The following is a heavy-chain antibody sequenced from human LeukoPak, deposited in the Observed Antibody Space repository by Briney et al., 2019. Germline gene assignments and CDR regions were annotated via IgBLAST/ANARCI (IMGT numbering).Heavy chain of an antibody. V-gene: IGHV3-33*01. CDR1: GFTFSSYG. Sequence: GGSLRLSCAASGFTFSSYGMHWVRQAPGKGLEWVAVIWYDGSNKYYADSVKGRFTISRDNSKNTLYLQMNSLGAEETAVYYCARDQRESSSWYVVMGYWGQGTLVTVSS. D-gene: IGHD6-13*01. CDR3: ARDQRESSSWYVVMGY. CDR2: IWYDGSNK. J-gene: IGHJ4*02.